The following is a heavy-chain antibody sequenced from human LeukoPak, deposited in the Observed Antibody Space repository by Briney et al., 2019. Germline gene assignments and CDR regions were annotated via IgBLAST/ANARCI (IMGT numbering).Heavy chain of an antibody. V-gene: IGHV3-30*04. Sequence: PGGSLRLSCAASGFTFSSYAMHWVRQAPGKGLEWVAVISYDGSNKYYADSVKGRFTISRDNSKNTLYLQMNSLRAEDTAVYYCARGSGSYLGFDYWGQGTLVTVSS. CDR1: GFTFSSYA. D-gene: IGHD3-10*01. CDR2: ISYDGSNK. CDR3: ARGSGSYLGFDY. J-gene: IGHJ4*02.